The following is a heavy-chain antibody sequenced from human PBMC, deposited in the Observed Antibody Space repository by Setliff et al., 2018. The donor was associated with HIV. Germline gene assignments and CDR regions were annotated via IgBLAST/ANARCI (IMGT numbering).Heavy chain of an antibody. J-gene: IGHJ4*02. D-gene: IGHD3-10*01. V-gene: IGHV4-34*01. CDR1: GGSFSDNY. CDR3: ARLWFGELLYDY. CDR2: IYHSGST. Sequence: SETLSLTCAVYGGSFSDNYWSWIRQSPGKGLEWIGTIYHSGSTYYNPSLKSRVTISVDTSKNQFSLKLSSVTAADTAVYYCARLWFGELLYDYWGQGTLVTVSS.